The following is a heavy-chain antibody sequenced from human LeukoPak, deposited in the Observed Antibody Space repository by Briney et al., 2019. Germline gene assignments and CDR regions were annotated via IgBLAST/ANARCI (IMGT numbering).Heavy chain of an antibody. CDR3: AKDTGVAVVVGTPPMDS. Sequence: GGSLRLSCAASGLIFSNYGMHWVRQAPGKGLEWVAFIRYDGSNTYYADSVKGRFTISRDNSKNTLYLQMNSLRAEDTAVYYCAKDTGVAVVVGTPPMDSWGLGTLVIVSS. CDR2: IRYDGSNT. V-gene: IGHV3-30*02. CDR1: GLIFSNYG. D-gene: IGHD2-15*01. J-gene: IGHJ4*02.